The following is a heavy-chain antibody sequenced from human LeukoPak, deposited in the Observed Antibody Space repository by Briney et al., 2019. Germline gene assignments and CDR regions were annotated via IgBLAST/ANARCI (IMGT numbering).Heavy chain of an antibody. CDR2: ISGSGGGT. CDR1: GFTFSSYA. CDR3: ARVGVEGASCYDY. Sequence: GGSLRLSCAASGFTFSSYAMSWVRQAPGKGLEWVSAISGSGGGTYYADSVKGRFTISRDNSKNTLYLQMNSLRAEDTAVYYCARVGVEGASCYDYWGQGTLVTVSS. D-gene: IGHD2-2*01. J-gene: IGHJ4*02. V-gene: IGHV3-23*01.